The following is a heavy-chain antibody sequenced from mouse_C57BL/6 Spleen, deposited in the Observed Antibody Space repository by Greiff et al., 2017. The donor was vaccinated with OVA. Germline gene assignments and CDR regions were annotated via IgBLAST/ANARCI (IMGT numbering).Heavy chain of an antibody. J-gene: IGHJ3*01. CDR2: FYPGSGSI. CDR1: GYTFPEYT. Sequence: QLQQSGAELVKPGASVKLSCKASGYTFPEYTIHWVKQRSGQGLEWIGWFYPGSGSIKYNEKFKDKATLTADKSSSTVYMELSRLTSEDSAVYFCARHEGSYYSNYGEVWFAYWGQGTLVTVSA. V-gene: IGHV1-62-2*01. CDR3: ARHEGSYYSNYGEVWFAY. D-gene: IGHD2-5*01.